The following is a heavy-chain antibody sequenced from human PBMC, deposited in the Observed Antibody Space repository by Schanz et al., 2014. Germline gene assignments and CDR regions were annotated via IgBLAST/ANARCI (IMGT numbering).Heavy chain of an antibody. V-gene: IGHV3-48*01. D-gene: IGHD1-26*01. J-gene: IGHJ4*02. Sequence: EMQLLESGGGLAQPGGSLRLSCAASGFTLSNYAMSWVRQAPGKGLEWVSYISGSSRTIYYADSMKGRFTVSRDNAENALYLQMNSLSAEDTGLYFCARGGSGSHYRLDYWGQGTLVTVSS. CDR3: ARGGSGSHYRLDY. CDR2: ISGSSRTI. CDR1: GFTLSNYA.